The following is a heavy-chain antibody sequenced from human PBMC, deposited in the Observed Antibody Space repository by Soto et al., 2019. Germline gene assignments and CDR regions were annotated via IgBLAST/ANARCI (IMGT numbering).Heavy chain of an antibody. V-gene: IGHV4-59*08. Sequence: QVQLRESGPGLVRPSETLSLTCTVSGGSITGYYWSWIRQPPGKGLEWNGYIYDSGTTTYNAALKSRVTISADTSKNQFSLNLRSVTAADTAVYYCARRNYGEEGYFFDFWGQGLLVTVSS. D-gene: IGHD4-17*01. CDR2: IYDSGTT. CDR1: GGSITGYY. J-gene: IGHJ4*02. CDR3: ARRNYGEEGYFFDF.